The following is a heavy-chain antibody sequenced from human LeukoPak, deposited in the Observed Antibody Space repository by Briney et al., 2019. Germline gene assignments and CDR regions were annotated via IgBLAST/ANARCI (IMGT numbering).Heavy chain of an antibody. D-gene: IGHD2-2*01. V-gene: IGHV3-21*01. CDR1: GFTFSSYS. CDR3: ARGGVVVQPRIRDV. CDR2: ISSSSSYI. J-gene: IGHJ6*04. Sequence: GGSLRLSCAASGFTFSSYSMNWVRQAPGKGLEWVSSISSSSSYIYYADSVKGRFTISRDNAKNSLYLQMNSLRAEDTAVYYCARGGVVVQPRIRDVWGKGTTVTVSS.